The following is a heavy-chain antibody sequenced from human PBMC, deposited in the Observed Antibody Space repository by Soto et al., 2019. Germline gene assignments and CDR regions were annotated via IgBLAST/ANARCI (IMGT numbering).Heavy chain of an antibody. CDR3: AKRGAGCNSMSCYTSGCLDP. D-gene: IGHD2-2*01. J-gene: IGHJ5*02. Sequence: SETLSLTCTVSGGSINSYYWSWIRQPAGKGLECIGHRYTGGSTNYNPSLTSRGTMLVDTSKKQVSLKRSAVNAADTAVYXCAKRGAGCNSMSCYTSGCLDPWGQGPLVTVS. CDR2: RYTGGST. V-gene: IGHV4-4*07. CDR1: GGSINSYY.